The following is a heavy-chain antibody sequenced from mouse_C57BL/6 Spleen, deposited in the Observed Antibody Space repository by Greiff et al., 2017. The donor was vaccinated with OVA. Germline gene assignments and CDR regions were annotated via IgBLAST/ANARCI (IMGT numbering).Heavy chain of an antibody. J-gene: IGHJ4*01. V-gene: IGHV2-5*01. CDR1: GFSLTSYG. CDR2: IWRGGST. CDR3: AKDSPFYYAMDY. Sequence: VQGVESGPGLVQPSQSLSITCTVSGFSLTSYGVHWVRQSPGKGLEWLGVIWRGGSTDYNAAFMSRLSITKDNSKSQVFFKMNSLQADDTAIYYCAKDSPFYYAMDYWGQGTSVTVSS.